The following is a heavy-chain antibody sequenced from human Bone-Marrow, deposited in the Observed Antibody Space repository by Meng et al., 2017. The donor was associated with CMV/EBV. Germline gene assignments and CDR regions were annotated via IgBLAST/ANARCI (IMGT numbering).Heavy chain of an antibody. CDR3: ASRWVRGSSSVWFDP. D-gene: IGHD6-6*01. Sequence: SVKVSCKASGGTFSSYAISWVRQAPGQGLEWMGGIIPIFGTANYAQKFQGRVTITTDESTSTAYMELSSLRSEDTAVYYCASRWVRGSSSVWFDPWGQGTLVTVSS. CDR1: GGTFSSYA. J-gene: IGHJ5*02. V-gene: IGHV1-69*05. CDR2: IIPIFGTA.